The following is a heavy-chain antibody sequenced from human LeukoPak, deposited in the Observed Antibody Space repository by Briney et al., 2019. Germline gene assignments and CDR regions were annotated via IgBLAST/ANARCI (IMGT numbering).Heavy chain of an antibody. Sequence: LSETLSLTCAVYGGSFSGYYWSWIRQPPGKGLEWIGEINHSGSTNYNPSLKSRVTISVDTSKSQFSLKLSSVTAADTAVCYCARQPELLLWFGDPTSNPYYFDYWGQGTLVTVSS. V-gene: IGHV4-34*01. CDR2: INHSGST. CDR3: ARQPELLLWFGDPTSNPYYFDY. D-gene: IGHD3-10*01. CDR1: GGSFSGYY. J-gene: IGHJ4*02.